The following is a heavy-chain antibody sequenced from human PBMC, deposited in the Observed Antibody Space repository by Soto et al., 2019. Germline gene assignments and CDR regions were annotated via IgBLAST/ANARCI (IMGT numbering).Heavy chain of an antibody. CDR1: GYTFTKYG. Sequence: QVQLVQSGAEVKNPGASVKVSCKTSGYTFTKYGVGWVRQAPGQGLEWMGWISGSSGNANYAEKVQGRSTLTTDTSTSTAYIELRGLRSDDTSVNYCAREMAGLGGEYEYWGQGTLFTVSS. D-gene: IGHD3-16*01. CDR2: ISGSSGNA. CDR3: AREMAGLGGEYEY. V-gene: IGHV1-18*01. J-gene: IGHJ4*02.